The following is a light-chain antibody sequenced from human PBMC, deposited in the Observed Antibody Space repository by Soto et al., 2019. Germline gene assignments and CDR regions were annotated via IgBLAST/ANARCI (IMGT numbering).Light chain of an antibody. CDR2: EVS. V-gene: IGKV2-29*03. Sequence: DIVMTQAPLSLSVTPGQPASISCKSSQSLLHSDGKTYLSWYLQKPGQPPQLLMYEVSIRFSGVPDRFRGSGSGTDFTLSISRMEAADVGIYYCMQATQPLLTFGGGTKVGIK. CDR1: QSLLHSDGKTY. CDR3: MQATQPLLT. J-gene: IGKJ4*01.